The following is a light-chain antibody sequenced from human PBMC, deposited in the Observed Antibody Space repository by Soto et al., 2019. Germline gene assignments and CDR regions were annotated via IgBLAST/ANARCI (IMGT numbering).Light chain of an antibody. CDR1: QGISSY. J-gene: IGKJ4*01. CDR3: QQLNSYPL. Sequence: QLTQSPSSLSASVGDRVTITCRASQGISSYLAWYQQKPGQAPKLLIYAASTLQSGVPSRFSGSGSGTDFTLTISSLQPEDFATYYCQQLNSYPLFGGGTKVEIK. V-gene: IGKV1-9*01. CDR2: AAS.